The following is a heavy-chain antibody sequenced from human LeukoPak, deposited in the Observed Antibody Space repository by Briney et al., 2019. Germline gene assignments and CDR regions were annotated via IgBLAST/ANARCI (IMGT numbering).Heavy chain of an antibody. CDR1: GFTFSSYW. CDR3: SRHEIWFGEENFDS. D-gene: IGHD3-10*01. Sequence: GGSLRLSCAASGFTFSSYWMSWVRQAPGKGLEWVAHIKKDGSEKYYVDSVKGRFTISRDNAKTSLYLQMNSLKTEDTAVYYCSRHEIWFGEENFDSWGQGTLVTVSS. J-gene: IGHJ4*02. CDR2: IKKDGSEK. V-gene: IGHV3-7*03.